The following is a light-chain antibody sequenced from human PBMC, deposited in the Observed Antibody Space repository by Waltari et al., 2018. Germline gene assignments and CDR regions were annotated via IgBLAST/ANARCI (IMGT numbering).Light chain of an antibody. Sequence: DIQMTQSPSSLSASAVDRVTITCRASQGISTYLNWYQQKPGKAPKRLIYAASSLESGVPSRFSGSGSGTDFTLTISSLQPEDFATYYCLQYNSNPWTFGQGTKVEIK. CDR2: AAS. CDR1: QGISTY. CDR3: LQYNSNPWT. J-gene: IGKJ1*01. V-gene: IGKV1-17*01.